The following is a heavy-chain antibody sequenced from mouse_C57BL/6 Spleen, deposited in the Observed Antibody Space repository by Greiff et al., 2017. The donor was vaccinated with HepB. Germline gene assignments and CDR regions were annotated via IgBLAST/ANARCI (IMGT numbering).Heavy chain of an antibody. J-gene: IGHJ3*01. V-gene: IGHV5-9-1*02. D-gene: IGHD2-3*01. Sequence: EVKLVESGEGLVKPGGSLKLSCAASGFTFSSYAMSWVRQTPEKRLEWVAYISSGGDYIYYADTVKGRFTISRDNARNTLYLQMSSLKSEGTAMYYCTRGDGYYVWFAYWGQGTLVTVSA. CDR1: GFTFSSYA. CDR2: ISSGGDYI. CDR3: TRGDGYYVWFAY.